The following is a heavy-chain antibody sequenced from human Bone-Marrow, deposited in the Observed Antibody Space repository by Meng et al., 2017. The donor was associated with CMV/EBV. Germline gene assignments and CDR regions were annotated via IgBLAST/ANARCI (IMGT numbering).Heavy chain of an antibody. CDR1: GFTFSSYA. CDR3: AKDIWHCSSTSCPYCYYYGMDV. Sequence: GGSLRLSCAASGFTFSSYAMSWVRQAPWKGLEWVSSISGSGGSTYYADSVKGRFTISRDNSKNTLYLQMNRLRAEDTAVYYCAKDIWHCSSTSCPYCYYYGMDVWGQGTRVTVSS. CDR2: ISGSGGST. J-gene: IGHJ6*02. D-gene: IGHD2-2*01. V-gene: IGHV3-23*01.